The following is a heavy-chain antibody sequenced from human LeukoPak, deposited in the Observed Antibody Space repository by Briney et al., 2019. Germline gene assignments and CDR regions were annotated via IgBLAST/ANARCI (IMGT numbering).Heavy chain of an antibody. CDR2: INWNGGST. J-gene: IGHJ6*03. Sequence: PGGSLRLSCAASGFTFDDYGMSWVRQAPGKGLEWVSGINWNGGSTGYADSVKGRFTISRDNAKNSLYLQMNSLRAEDTALYYCARDFPYSSGWYAYYYYYMDVWGKGTTVTVSS. CDR1: GFTFDDYG. CDR3: ARDFPYSSGWYAYYYYYMDV. D-gene: IGHD6-19*01. V-gene: IGHV3-20*04.